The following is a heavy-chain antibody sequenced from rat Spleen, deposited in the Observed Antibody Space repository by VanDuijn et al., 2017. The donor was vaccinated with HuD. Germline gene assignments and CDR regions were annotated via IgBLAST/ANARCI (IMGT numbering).Heavy chain of an antibody. V-gene: IGHV5S23*01. D-gene: IGHD1-4*01. J-gene: IGHJ3*01. CDR3: ASAGSRVSRFAY. Sequence: EVQLVESGGGLVQPGRSLKLSCAASGFTFSNSGMAWVRKTPTKGLEWVASIGAGGGNTYYRDSVKGRFTISRDNAKSTLYLQMDSLRSEDTATYYCASAGSRVSRFAYWGQGTLVTVSS. CDR2: IGAGGGNT. CDR1: GFTFSNSG.